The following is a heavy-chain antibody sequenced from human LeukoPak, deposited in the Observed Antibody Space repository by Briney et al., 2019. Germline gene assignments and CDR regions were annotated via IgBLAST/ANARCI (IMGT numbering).Heavy chain of an antibody. D-gene: IGHD2-2*03. V-gene: IGHV3-23*01. CDR1: GFSVSSYA. CDR3: AKDGYCTTITCYGWLDY. J-gene: IGHJ4*02. Sequence: QSGGSLRLSCAVSGFSVSSYAMSWVRLAPGKGPEWVSGVRGSGDSTYYADSVKGRFTISRDNSRNTLYLQMNSLRAEDTAVYYCAKDGYCTTITCYGWLDYWGLGTLVTVSS. CDR2: VRGSGDST.